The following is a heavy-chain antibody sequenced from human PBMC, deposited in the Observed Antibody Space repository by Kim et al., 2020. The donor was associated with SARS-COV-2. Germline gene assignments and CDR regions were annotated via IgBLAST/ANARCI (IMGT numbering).Heavy chain of an antibody. CDR1: GGSISSYY. V-gene: IGHV4-59*13. Sequence: SETLSLTCTLSGGSISSYYWSWIRQPPGKGLEWIGYIYYSGSTNYNPSLKSRVTISVDTSKNQFSLKLSSVTAADTAVYYCAGVPSSSPGVAFDYWGQGTLVTVSS. J-gene: IGHJ4*02. CDR3: AGVPSSSPGVAFDY. D-gene: IGHD5-12*01. CDR2: IYYSGST.